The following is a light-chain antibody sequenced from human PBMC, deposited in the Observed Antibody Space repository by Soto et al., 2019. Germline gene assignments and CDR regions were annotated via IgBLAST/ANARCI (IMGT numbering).Light chain of an antibody. CDR3: QQYYSYPIT. CDR1: QTISSW. J-gene: IGKJ5*01. CDR2: KAS. V-gene: IGKV1-5*03. Sequence: DIKMSQSPSTLSGSVGDRVTITCRASQTISSWLAWYQQKPGKAPKLLIYKASTLKSGVPSRFSGSGSGTDFTLTISCLQSEDFATYYCQQYYSYPITFGQGTLLAVK.